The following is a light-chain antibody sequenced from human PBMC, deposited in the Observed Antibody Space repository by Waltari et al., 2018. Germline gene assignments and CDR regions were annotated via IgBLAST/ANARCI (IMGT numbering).Light chain of an antibody. CDR1: GSNIGNNG. J-gene: IGLJ3*02. CDR2: YID. V-gene: IGLV1-36*01. CDR3: SVWDDNLNALV. Sequence: QSVLTQPPSLSEAPDQTTTISCSGSGSNIGNNGVNWYQQLPGKTPKLLIYYIDLGPCGVSVPFPRSKFGTSASLAISGLQSEDEADYYCSVWDDNLNALVFGGGTKLTVL.